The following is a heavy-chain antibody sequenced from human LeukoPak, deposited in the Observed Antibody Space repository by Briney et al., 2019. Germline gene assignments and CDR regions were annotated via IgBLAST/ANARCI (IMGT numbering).Heavy chain of an antibody. J-gene: IGHJ6*03. Sequence: PGGSLRLSCAASGFTFSSYEMNWVRQAPGKGLEWVSYISGSGRTIYYANSVKGRFTISRDNAKNSLYLQMNSLTAEDTAVYYCARNPPGIVGAPTHYCYYMDVWGRGTTVTISS. D-gene: IGHD1-26*01. CDR1: GFTFSSYE. CDR2: ISGSGRTI. V-gene: IGHV3-48*03. CDR3: ARNPPGIVGAPTHYCYYMDV.